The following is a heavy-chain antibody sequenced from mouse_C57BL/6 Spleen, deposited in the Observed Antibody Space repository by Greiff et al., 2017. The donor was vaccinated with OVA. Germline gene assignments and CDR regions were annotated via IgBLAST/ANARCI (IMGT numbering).Heavy chain of an antibody. CDR2: IYPGSGST. CDR1: GYTFTSYW. Sequence: QVQLQQPGAELVKPGASVKMSCKASGYTFTSYWITWVKQRPGQGLEWLGDIYPGSGSTNYNEKFKSKATLTVDTSSSTAYMQLSSLTSEDSAVYYCARSSDRNYDFDYWGKGTTLTVSS. V-gene: IGHV1-55*01. J-gene: IGHJ2*01. CDR3: ARSSDRNYDFDY. D-gene: IGHD2-5*01.